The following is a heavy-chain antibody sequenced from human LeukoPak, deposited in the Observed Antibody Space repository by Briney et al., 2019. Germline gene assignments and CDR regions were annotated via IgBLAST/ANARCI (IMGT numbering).Heavy chain of an antibody. Sequence: GGSLRLSCAASGFTFSSYGMHWVRQAPGKGLEWVAVIWYDGSNKYYADSVKGQFTISRDNSKNTLYLQMNSLRAEDTAVYYCARDKYGSGSYFDYWGQGTLVTVSS. D-gene: IGHD3-10*01. J-gene: IGHJ4*02. CDR2: IWYDGSNK. CDR3: ARDKYGSGSYFDY. CDR1: GFTFSSYG. V-gene: IGHV3-33*01.